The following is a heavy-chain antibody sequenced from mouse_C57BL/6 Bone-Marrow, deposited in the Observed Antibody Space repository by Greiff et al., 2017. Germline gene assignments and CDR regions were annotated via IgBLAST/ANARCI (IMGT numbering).Heavy chain of an antibody. V-gene: IGHV1-80*01. D-gene: IGHD3-2*02. CDR1: GYAFSSYW. Sequence: VQLQQSGAELVKPGASVKISCKASGYAFSSYWMNWVKQRPGKGLEWIGQIYPGDGVTNYNGKFKGKATLTADKSSSTASMQLSSLTSEDSAVYFCARTGAQATPFAYWGQGTLVTVSA. CDR3: ARTGAQATPFAY. J-gene: IGHJ3*01. CDR2: IYPGDGVT.